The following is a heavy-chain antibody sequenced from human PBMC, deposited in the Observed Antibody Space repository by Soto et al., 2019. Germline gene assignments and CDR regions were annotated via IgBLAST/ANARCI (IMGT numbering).Heavy chain of an antibody. V-gene: IGHV3-23*01. CDR3: AKHMTTSFRDPVDAFDI. CDR1: GFTFSSYA. J-gene: IGHJ3*02. D-gene: IGHD4-17*01. CDR2: ISGSGGST. Sequence: GGSLRLSCAASGFTFSSYAMSRVRQAPGKGLEWVSAISGSGGSTYYTDSVKGRFTISRDNSKNTLYLQMNSLRAEDTAVYYCAKHMTTSFRDPVDAFDIWGQGTMVTVSS.